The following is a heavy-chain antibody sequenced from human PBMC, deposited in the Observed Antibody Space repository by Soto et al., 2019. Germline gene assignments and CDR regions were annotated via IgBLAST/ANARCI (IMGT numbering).Heavy chain of an antibody. CDR1: GYTLTSYG. CDR3: ARAGAFYETSGYPWSTFDI. D-gene: IGHD3-22*01. J-gene: IGHJ3*02. V-gene: IGHV1-18*01. Sequence: QVHLVQSGAEVKKPGASVKVSCKAFGYTLTSYGISWVRQAPGQGLQWMGWISAYNGNTNYADKFQGRVTMTTDTSTSTAHMEVRSLRSDDTAVYYCARAGAFYETSGYPWSTFDIWGQGTMVTVSS. CDR2: ISAYNGNT.